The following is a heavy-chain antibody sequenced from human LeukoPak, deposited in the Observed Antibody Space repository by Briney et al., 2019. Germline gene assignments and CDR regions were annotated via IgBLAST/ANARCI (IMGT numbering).Heavy chain of an antibody. CDR1: GGSISSSSYY. CDR2: IYYSGST. Sequence: SETLSLTCTVSGGSISSSSYYWAWIRQPPGKGLEWIGSIYYSGSTFYSPSLKSRVTLSVDTSKNQFSLKLSSVTAADTAVYLCSRETTSISWYWGQGTLVTVSS. V-gene: IGHV4-39*01. CDR3: SRETTSISWY. J-gene: IGHJ4*02. D-gene: IGHD6-13*01.